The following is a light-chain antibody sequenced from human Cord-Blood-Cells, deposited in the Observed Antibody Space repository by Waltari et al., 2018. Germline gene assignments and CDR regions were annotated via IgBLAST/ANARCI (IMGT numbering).Light chain of an antibody. J-gene: IGKJ2*01. Sequence: DIVMTQSPDSLAVSLGERATINCKSSQSVLYSSNNKNYLAWYQQKPGQPPKLLIYWASTPESGVPDRFSGSWSGTDFTLTSSSLQAEDVAVYYCQQYYSTPYTFGQGTKLEIK. CDR3: QQYYSTPYT. CDR1: QSVLYSSNNKNY. CDR2: WAS. V-gene: IGKV4-1*01.